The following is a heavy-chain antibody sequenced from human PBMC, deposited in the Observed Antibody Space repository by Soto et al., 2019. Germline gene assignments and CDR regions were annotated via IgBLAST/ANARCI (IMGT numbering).Heavy chain of an antibody. CDR3: AREGRYCSGGSCSTHYYYYYYGMDV. J-gene: IGHJ6*02. CDR1: GGSFSGYY. CDR2: INHSGST. Sequence: PSETLSLTCAVYGGSFSGYYWSWIRQPPGKGLEWIGEINHSGSTNYNPSLKSRVTISVDTSKNQFSLKLSSVTAADTAVYYCAREGRYCSGGSCSTHYYYYYYGMDVWGQGTTVTVSS. V-gene: IGHV4-34*01. D-gene: IGHD2-15*01.